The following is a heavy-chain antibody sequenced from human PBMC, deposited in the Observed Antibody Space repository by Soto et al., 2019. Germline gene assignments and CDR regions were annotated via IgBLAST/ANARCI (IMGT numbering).Heavy chain of an antibody. D-gene: IGHD3-10*01. CDR3: ARLRFPYYGYPAYFDY. V-gene: IGHV4-39*01. J-gene: IGHJ4*02. CDR2: IYYSGST. CDR1: GGSISSSSYY. Sequence: PSETLSLTCTVSGGSISSSSYYWGWIRQPPGKGLEWIGSIYYSGSTYYNPSLKSRVTISVDTSKNQFSLKLSSLTAADTAVYYCARLRFPYYGYPAYFDYWGQGTLVTVSS.